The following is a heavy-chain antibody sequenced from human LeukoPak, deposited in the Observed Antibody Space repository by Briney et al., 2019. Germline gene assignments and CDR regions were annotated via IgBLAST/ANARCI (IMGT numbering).Heavy chain of an antibody. CDR2: TRNKANSYTT. V-gene: IGHV3-72*01. CDR3: ARGYSSGWYARWSDAFDI. D-gene: IGHD6-19*01. CDR1: GFTFSDHY. J-gene: IGHJ3*02. Sequence: GGSLGLSCAASGFTFSDHYMDWVRQAPGKGLEWVGRTRNKANSYTTEYAASVKGRFTISRDDSKNSLYLQMNSLKTEDTAVYYCARGYSSGWYARWSDAFDIWGQGTMVTVSS.